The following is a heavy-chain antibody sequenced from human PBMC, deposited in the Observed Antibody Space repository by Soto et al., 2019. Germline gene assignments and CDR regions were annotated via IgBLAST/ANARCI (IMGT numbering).Heavy chain of an antibody. CDR2: ISHLETT. J-gene: IGHJ4*02. D-gene: IGHD3-9*01. CDR3: ARTTAVPNTLRSRYFFDF. CDR1: GVTMSYGGYS. Sequence: TLSLTCSVSGVTMSYGGYSWSWIRQSPGKGLEWLGYISHLETTYYNPSFKSRLSLSIDRTRNQFSLRLSSVTAADTALYYCARTTAVPNTLRSRYFFDFWGQGTLVTVSS. V-gene: IGHV4-30-2*06.